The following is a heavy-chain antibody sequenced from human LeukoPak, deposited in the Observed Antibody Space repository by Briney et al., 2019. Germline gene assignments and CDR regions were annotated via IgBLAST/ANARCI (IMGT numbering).Heavy chain of an antibody. CDR2: LSDSGAST. CDR3: AKDARTGVWNIGDSWFDP. D-gene: IGHD2/OR15-2a*01. Sequence: GGSLRLSCAASGFTFNKYAMTWLRQAPGQGLEWVSGLSDSGASTFYAESVRGRFTISRDNSKNMLYLHINSLRAEDTAVYYCAKDARTGVWNIGDSWFDPWGQGTLVTVSS. V-gene: IGHV3-23*01. J-gene: IGHJ5*02. CDR1: GFTFNKYA.